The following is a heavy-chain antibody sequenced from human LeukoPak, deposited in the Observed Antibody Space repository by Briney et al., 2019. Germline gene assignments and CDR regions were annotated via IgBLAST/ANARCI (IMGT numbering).Heavy chain of an antibody. D-gene: IGHD6-13*01. Sequence: GGSLRLSCAASGFTFSSYAMHWVRQAPGKGLEYVSAISSNGGSTYYANSVKGRFTISRDNSKNTLYLQMGSLRAEDMAVYYCARAWAGAGNWGQGTLV. CDR1: GFTFSSYA. V-gene: IGHV3-64*01. CDR2: ISSNGGST. J-gene: IGHJ4*02. CDR3: ARAWAGAGN.